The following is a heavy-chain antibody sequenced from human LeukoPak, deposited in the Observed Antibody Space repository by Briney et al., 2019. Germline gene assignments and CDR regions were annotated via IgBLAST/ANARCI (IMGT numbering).Heavy chain of an antibody. CDR3: ASDSGSNSSWYPLDY. D-gene: IGHD6-13*01. Sequence: ASVKVSFKGSAYTFTLYYMHWVRQAPGQGLEWMGWINPNSGGTNYAQKFQGRVTMTRDTSISTAYMELSRLRSDDTAVYYCASDSGSNSSWYPLDYWGQGTLVTVSS. V-gene: IGHV1-2*02. CDR2: INPNSGGT. J-gene: IGHJ4*02. CDR1: AYTFTLYY.